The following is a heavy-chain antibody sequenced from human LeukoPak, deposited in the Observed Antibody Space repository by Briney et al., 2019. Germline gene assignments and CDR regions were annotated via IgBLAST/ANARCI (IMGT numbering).Heavy chain of an antibody. V-gene: IGHV3-7*01. J-gene: IGHJ4*02. CDR1: GYMFTNYW. Sequence: GGSLRLSCAASGYMFTNYWMTWVRQAPGKGLEWVANIKQDGSEKHYMDSVKGRFTISRDNAENSLYLQMNSLRADDTAVYYCARGPDYDILPGFFMFDFWGQGTLVIVSS. CDR3: ARGPDYDILPGFFMFDF. D-gene: IGHD3-9*01. CDR2: IKQDGSEK.